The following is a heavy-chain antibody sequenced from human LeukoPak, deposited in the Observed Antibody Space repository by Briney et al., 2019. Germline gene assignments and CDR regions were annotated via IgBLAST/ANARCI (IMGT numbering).Heavy chain of an antibody. J-gene: IGHJ4*02. Sequence: GGSLRLSCAASGFTFGSYAMSWVRQAPGKGLEWVSAISGSGGSTYYADSVKGRFTISRDNSKNTLYLQMNSLRAEDTAVYYCAKSGTRIAVAVGGFFDYWGQGTLVTVSS. CDR3: AKSGTRIAVAVGGFFDY. V-gene: IGHV3-23*01. CDR2: ISGSGGST. CDR1: GFTFGSYA. D-gene: IGHD6-19*01.